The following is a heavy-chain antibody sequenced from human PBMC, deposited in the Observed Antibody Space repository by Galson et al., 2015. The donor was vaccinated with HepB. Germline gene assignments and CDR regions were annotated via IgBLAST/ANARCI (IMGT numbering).Heavy chain of an antibody. D-gene: IGHD4-17*01. J-gene: IGHJ4*02. V-gene: IGHV3-23*01. Sequence: SLRLSCAASGFTFNSYVMIWVRQAPGKGPEWVSAISGGGHSTYYADSVKGRFTISRDNSKNTLFLQMNSLRADDTAVYYWAKNSTGWGQGTLVTVSS. CDR3: AKNSTG. CDR1: GFTFNSYV. CDR2: ISGGGHST.